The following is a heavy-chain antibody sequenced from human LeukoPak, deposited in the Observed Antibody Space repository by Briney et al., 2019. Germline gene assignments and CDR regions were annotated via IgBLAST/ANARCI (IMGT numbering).Heavy chain of an antibody. CDR3: ARGQVTAVTGLASFDI. J-gene: IGHJ3*02. Sequence: GGSLRLSCAASGFTFSDSYMTWIRQAPGKGLEWVAFIDKSGGTTYYADSVKGRFTISRDNAMNSVYLQMNSLRADDTAVYYCARGQVTAVTGLASFDIWGQGTWVIVSS. D-gene: IGHD4-17*01. CDR1: GFTFSDSY. V-gene: IGHV3-11*04. CDR2: IDKSGGTT.